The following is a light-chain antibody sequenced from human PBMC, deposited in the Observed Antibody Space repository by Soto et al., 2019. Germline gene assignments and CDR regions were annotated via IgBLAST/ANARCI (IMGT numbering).Light chain of an antibody. CDR2: GAY. CDR3: QHYGSSRWT. Sequence: EIVLTQSPGTLSLSPGERATLSCRASQSVSSSYLAWYQQNRGQAPRLLIYGAYSRAPGIPDRFGGSGSGTDFTLTISRLEPEDFAVYYCQHYGSSRWTFGQGTKVEIK. CDR1: QSVSSSY. J-gene: IGKJ1*01. V-gene: IGKV3-20*01.